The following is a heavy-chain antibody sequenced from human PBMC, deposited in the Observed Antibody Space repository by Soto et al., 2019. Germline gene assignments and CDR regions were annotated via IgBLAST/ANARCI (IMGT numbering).Heavy chain of an antibody. CDR1: GGSFSGYY. Sequence: SETLSLTCAVYGGSFSGYYWSWIRQPPGKGLEWIGEINHSGSTNYNTSLKRRVTISVDTSKNQFSLKLSSVTAADSAVYYCSRVRYGSGFFSSTSCYGTYYYYYYMDVWGKGTTVTVS. V-gene: IGHV4-34*01. J-gene: IGHJ6*03. CDR2: INHSGST. D-gene: IGHD2-2*01. CDR3: SRVRYGSGFFSSTSCYGTYYYYYYMDV.